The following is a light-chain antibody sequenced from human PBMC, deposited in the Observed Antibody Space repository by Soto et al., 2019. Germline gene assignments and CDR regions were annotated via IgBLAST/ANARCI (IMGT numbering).Light chain of an antibody. J-gene: IGKJ1*01. CDR1: QSVSYY. CDR2: GAS. CDR3: QQHGSSPWT. V-gene: IGKV3-20*01. Sequence: VLTEYPSTLCFYPRKRALLSGKASQSVSYYLAWYQQKPGQAPRLLIYGASSRATGIPDRFSGSGSGTDFTLTISRLEPEDFAVYYCQQHGSSPWTFGQGTKVDIK.